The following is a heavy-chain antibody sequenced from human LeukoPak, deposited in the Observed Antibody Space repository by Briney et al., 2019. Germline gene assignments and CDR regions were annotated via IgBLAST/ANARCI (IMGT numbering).Heavy chain of an antibody. CDR3: ATDRGWRTSGYYLYYFEY. CDR1: GFIFANYF. D-gene: IGHD3-3*01. CDR2: IKHDGSEK. V-gene: IGHV3-7*01. J-gene: IGHJ4*02. Sequence: GGSLRLSCAASGFIFANYFMSWVRQAPGKGLEWVASIKHDGSEKYYVDSVRGRFTISRDNTMNSLYLQMSSLRAEDTAVYYCATDRGWRTSGYYLYYFEYWGQGTLVTFSS.